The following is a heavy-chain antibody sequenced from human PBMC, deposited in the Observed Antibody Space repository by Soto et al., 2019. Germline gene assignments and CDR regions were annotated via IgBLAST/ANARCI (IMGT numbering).Heavy chain of an antibody. J-gene: IGHJ5*02. CDR1: GYTFTSYG. D-gene: IGHD2-2*01. CDR2: ISAYNGNT. V-gene: IGHV1-18*01. CDR3: ARGGTVLVPAAMWENWFDP. Sequence: GASVKVSCKASGYTFTSYGISWVRQAPGQGLEWMGWISAYNGNTNYAQKLQGRVTMTTDTSTSTAYMELRSLRSDDTAVYYCARGGTVLVPAAMWENWFDPWGQGTLVTVSS.